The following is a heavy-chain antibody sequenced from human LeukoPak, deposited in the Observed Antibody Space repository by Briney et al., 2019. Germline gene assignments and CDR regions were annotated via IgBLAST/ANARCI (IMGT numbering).Heavy chain of an antibody. CDR1: GFTFSSYA. CDR3: AKSWGSTRPYYNYMDV. V-gene: IGHV3-30*18. CDR2: ISYDGGNK. J-gene: IGHJ6*03. Sequence: GGSLRLSCAASGFTFSSYAMSWVRQAPGKGLEWVAAISYDGGNKYYVDSVQGRFTISRDNSKNTLSLQMNGLRPEDTAVYYCAKSWGSTRPYYNYMDVWGKGTTVTVSS. D-gene: IGHD1-26*01.